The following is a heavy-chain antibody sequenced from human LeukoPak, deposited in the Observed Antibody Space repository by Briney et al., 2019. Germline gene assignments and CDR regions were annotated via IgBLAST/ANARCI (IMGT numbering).Heavy chain of an antibody. D-gene: IGHD6-19*01. Sequence: SETLSLTCTVSGGSISSYYWSWIQQPAGEGLEWIGRIYTSGSTNYNPSLKSRVTMSVDTSKNQFSLKLSSVHAADTAVYYCASGGGGSGWPPPYTWFDPWGQGTLVTVSS. V-gene: IGHV4-4*07. CDR1: GGSISSYY. CDR2: IYTSGST. J-gene: IGHJ5*02. CDR3: ASGGGGSGWPPPYTWFDP.